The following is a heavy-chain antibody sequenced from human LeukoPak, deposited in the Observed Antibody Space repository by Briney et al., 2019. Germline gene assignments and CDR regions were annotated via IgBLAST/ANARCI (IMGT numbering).Heavy chain of an antibody. Sequence: SETLSLTCAVYGGSFSGYYWSWIRQSPGKGLEWIGYIYYSGSTNYNPSLKSRVTISVDTSKNQFSLKLRSVTVADTAVYYCARVSTGRDAFDIWGQGTMVTVSS. CDR1: GGSFSGYY. J-gene: IGHJ3*02. V-gene: IGHV4-59*01. D-gene: IGHD2/OR15-2a*01. CDR2: IYYSGST. CDR3: ARVSTGRDAFDI.